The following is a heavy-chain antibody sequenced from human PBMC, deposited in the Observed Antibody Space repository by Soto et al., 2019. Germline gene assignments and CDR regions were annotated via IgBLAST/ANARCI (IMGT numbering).Heavy chain of an antibody. D-gene: IGHD3-22*01. V-gene: IGHV3-23*01. J-gene: IGHJ4*02. Sequence: EVQLLESGGGLVQPGGSLRLSCAASGFTFSSYAMSWVRQAPGKGLEWVSAISGSGGSTYYADSVKGRFTISSDNSKNTLYLQMNSLRAEDTAVYYCAKDIWGYYDSSGDYWGQGTLVTVSS. CDR1: GFTFSSYA. CDR2: ISGSGGST. CDR3: AKDIWGYYDSSGDY.